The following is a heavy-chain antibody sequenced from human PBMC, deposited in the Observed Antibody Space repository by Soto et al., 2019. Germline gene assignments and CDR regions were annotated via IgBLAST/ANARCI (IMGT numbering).Heavy chain of an antibody. Sequence: HPGGSLRLSCTASGFAFGDYAMSWFRQAPGKGLEWVGFIRSKAYGGTTEYAASVKGRFTISRDDSKSIAYLQMNSLKTEDTAVYYCGIVVVPAAPPGMDVWGQGTTVTVSS. CDR2: IRSKAYGGTT. J-gene: IGHJ6*02. V-gene: IGHV3-49*03. CDR1: GFAFGDYA. D-gene: IGHD2-2*01. CDR3: GIVVVPAAPPGMDV.